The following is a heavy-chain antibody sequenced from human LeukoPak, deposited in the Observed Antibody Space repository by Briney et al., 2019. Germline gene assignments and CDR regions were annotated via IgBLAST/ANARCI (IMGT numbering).Heavy chain of an antibody. CDR1: GLPFSDYW. J-gene: IGHJ6*03. V-gene: IGHV3-7*01. Sequence: GGSLRLSCAASGLPFSDYWMSWVRLAPGKGLEWVANIKPDASDKNYVDSVKGRFTISRDNSKNTLYLQMNSLRAEDTAVYYCAKAGVYGGFFSYYMDVWGKGTTVTISS. CDR3: AKAGVYGGFFSYYMDV. D-gene: IGHD4-23*01. CDR2: IKPDASDK.